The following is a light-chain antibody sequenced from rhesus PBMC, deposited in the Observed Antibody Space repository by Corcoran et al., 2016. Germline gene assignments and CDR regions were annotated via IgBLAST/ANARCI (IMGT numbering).Light chain of an antibody. CDR2: AVS. CDR1: SSDIGGYNY. Sequence: QAALTQPRSVSGSPGQSVTISCTGTSSDIGGYNYVSWYQQQPGTAPKLMIYAVSKRPSGVSDRFSGSKSGNTASLTISGLQAEDEADYYCSSYAGSNTFIFGAGTRLTVL. J-gene: IGLJ1*01. V-gene: IGLV2-32*02. CDR3: SSYAGSNTFI.